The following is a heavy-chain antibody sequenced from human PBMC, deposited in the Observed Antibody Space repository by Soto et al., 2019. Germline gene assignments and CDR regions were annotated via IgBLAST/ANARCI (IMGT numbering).Heavy chain of an antibody. J-gene: IGHJ3*02. D-gene: IGHD3-22*01. V-gene: IGHV4-59*01. CDR1: GGSISSYY. CDR3: ASWNDSRGIHALDI. CDR2: IYYSGST. Sequence: PSETLSLTCTVSGGSISSYYWSWIRQPPGKGLEWIGYIYYSGSTNYNPSLKSRVTISVDTSKNQFSLKLSSVTAADTAVYYCASWNDSRGIHALDIWGQGTMVTVS.